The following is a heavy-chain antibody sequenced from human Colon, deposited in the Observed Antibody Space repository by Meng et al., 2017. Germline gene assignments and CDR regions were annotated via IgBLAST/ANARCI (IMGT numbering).Heavy chain of an antibody. Sequence: QVQLVQFGAELKKPGASVTVSCQAFGYSFTSYGMHGLRHAPGQRPEWMGWIYPADGNRRYSQKFQDRLTNTTDTFARTAYMELSSLRSEDTAVYFCARDERGGPYYFDYWGQGTLVTVSS. J-gene: IGHJ4*02. CDR2: IYPADGNR. V-gene: IGHV1-3*01. CDR3: ARDERGGPYYFDY. CDR1: GYSFTSYG.